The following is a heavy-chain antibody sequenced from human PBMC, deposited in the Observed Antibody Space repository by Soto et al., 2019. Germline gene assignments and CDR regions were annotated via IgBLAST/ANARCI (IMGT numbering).Heavy chain of an antibody. CDR3: ARVGLMTTVDYMDV. D-gene: IGHD4-17*01. V-gene: IGHV1-18*01. CDR2: ISAYNGKT. Sequence: ASVKVSCKASGYTFTSYGISWVRQAPGQGLEWMGWISAYNGKTNYAQKLQGRVTMTTDTSTSTAYMELRSLKSDDTAVYYCARVGLMTTVDYMDVWGKGTTVTVSS. CDR1: GYTFTSYG. J-gene: IGHJ6*03.